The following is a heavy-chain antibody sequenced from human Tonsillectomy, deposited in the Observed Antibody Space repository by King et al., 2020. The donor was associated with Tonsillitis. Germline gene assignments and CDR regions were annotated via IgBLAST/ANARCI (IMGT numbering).Heavy chain of an antibody. D-gene: IGHD2-2*02. Sequence: VQLVESGGGLVKPGGSLRLSCAASGFAFSNTWLSWVRQAPGGGLEWVGRIKSRPDCGATDYAAPVKGRFTISRDDEKKTMFLQMISLKIEDTAVYYCTSDLGYCSGISCYIVFGGQGTLVTVSS. CDR2: IKSRPDCGAT. J-gene: IGHJ4*02. CDR1: GFAFSNTW. V-gene: IGHV3-15*01. CDR3: TSDLGYCSGISCYIVF.